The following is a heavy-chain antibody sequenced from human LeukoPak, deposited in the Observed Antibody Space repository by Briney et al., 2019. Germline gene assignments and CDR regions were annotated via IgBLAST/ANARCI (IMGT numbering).Heavy chain of an antibody. V-gene: IGHV3-30-3*01. CDR3: ARAPTVSVGYCSRYSCQADY. Sequence: PGGSLRLSCEASEISFSSQSMHWVRQAPGKGLEWVALISYDGSNKYYADSVKGRLTISRDNARNSAYLQMNSLRDDDTAVYYCARAPTVSVGYCSRYSCQADYWGQGTLVTVSS. J-gene: IGHJ4*02. D-gene: IGHD2-2*01. CDR1: EISFSSQS. CDR2: ISYDGSNK.